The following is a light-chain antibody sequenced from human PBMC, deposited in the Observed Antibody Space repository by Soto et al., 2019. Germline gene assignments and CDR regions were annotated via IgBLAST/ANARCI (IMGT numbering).Light chain of an antibody. V-gene: IGLV1-44*01. CDR1: SSSIGSNS. CDR2: TNN. CDR3: AAWDGSLNVYV. Sequence: QSVLTQPPSASGTPGQRVTISCSGSSSSIGSNSANWYQQRPRTAPKVLIYTNNQRPSGVPDRFSGSKSGTSASLAISGLQSDDEADYYCAAWDGSLNVYVFGTGTKLTVL. J-gene: IGLJ1*01.